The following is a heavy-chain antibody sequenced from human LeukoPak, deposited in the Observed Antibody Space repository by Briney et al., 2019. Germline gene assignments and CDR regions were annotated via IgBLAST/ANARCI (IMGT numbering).Heavy chain of an antibody. CDR1: GGSISSYY. CDR2: IYYSGST. Sequence: PSETLSLTCTVSGGSISSYYWSWIRQPPGKGLVWIGYIYYSGSTNYNPSLKSRVTISVDTSKNQFSLKLSSVTAADTAVYYCARRARSSGYYYFDYWGQGTLVTVSS. D-gene: IGHD3-22*01. J-gene: IGHJ4*02. CDR3: ARRARSSGYYYFDY. V-gene: IGHV4-59*01.